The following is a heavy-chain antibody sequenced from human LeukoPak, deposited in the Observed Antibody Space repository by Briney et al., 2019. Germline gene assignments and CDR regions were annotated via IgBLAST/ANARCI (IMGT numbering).Heavy chain of an antibody. CDR2: ISGSGGST. Sequence: GGSLRLSCAASGFTFRSYDMSWVRQAPGKGLEWVSGISGSGGSTYYAASVKGRFSISRDNSKNTVYLQMNSLRAEDAALYYCARELRERGVFDIWGQGTMVAVSS. D-gene: IGHD1-26*01. J-gene: IGHJ3*02. V-gene: IGHV3-23*01. CDR1: GFTFRSYD. CDR3: ARELRERGVFDI.